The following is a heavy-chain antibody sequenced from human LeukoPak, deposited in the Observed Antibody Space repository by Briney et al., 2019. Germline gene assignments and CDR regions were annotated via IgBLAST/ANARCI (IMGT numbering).Heavy chain of an antibody. V-gene: IGHV4-61*02. D-gene: IGHD6-19*01. CDR1: GGSISSGSYY. CDR3: ARDVKYSSGWYFDY. J-gene: IGHJ4*02. Sequence: PSQTLSLTCTVSGGSISSGSYYWSWIRQPAGKGLEWIGRIYTSGSTNYNPSLKSRVTISVDPSKNQFSLKLSSVTAADTAVYYCARDVKYSSGWYFDYWGQGTLVTVSS. CDR2: IYTSGST.